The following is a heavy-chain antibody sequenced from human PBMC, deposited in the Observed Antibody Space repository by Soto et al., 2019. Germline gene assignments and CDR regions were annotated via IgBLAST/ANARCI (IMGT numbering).Heavy chain of an antibody. Sequence: EVQLVESGGNLVQPGGSLRLACAVSGLSVSSNSMTWVRQAPGKGLEWVSVIYSGSSTYDADSVKGRFTISRDNAENRLYLPMNSLRVEDTAVYYCATETRSGYFDYWGQGTLVNVSS. CDR2: IYSGSST. D-gene: IGHD2-15*01. J-gene: IGHJ4*02. V-gene: IGHV3-53*01. CDR1: GLSVSSNS. CDR3: ATETRSGYFDY.